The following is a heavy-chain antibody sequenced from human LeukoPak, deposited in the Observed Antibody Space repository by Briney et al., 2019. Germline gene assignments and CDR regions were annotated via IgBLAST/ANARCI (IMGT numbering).Heavy chain of an antibody. J-gene: IGHJ3*02. D-gene: IGHD3-10*01. V-gene: IGHV3-33*01. CDR3: ARGPVYYGSGSSHGFDI. CDR2: IWYDGSNK. CDR1: GFTFSSYG. Sequence: GGPLRLSCAASGFTFSSYGMHWVRQAPGKGLEWVAVIWYDGSNKYYADSVKGRFTISRDNSKNTLYLQMNSLRAEDTAVYYCARGPVYYGSGSSHGFDIWGQGTMVTVSS.